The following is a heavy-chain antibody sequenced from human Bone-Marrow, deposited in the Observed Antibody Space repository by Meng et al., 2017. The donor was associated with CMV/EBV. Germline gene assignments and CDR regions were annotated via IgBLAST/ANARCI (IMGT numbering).Heavy chain of an antibody. V-gene: IGHV5-51*01. CDR1: GYSFTNYW. CDR3: ARLSIEMSAAY. Sequence: CKGSGYSFTNYWIGWVRQMPGKGLEWMGIIYPGDSDTRYSPSFQGQVTISTDKSINTAYLQWSRLKASDTAMYYCARLSIEMSAAYWGQGTLVTVSS. D-gene: IGHD5-24*01. CDR2: IYPGDSDT. J-gene: IGHJ4*02.